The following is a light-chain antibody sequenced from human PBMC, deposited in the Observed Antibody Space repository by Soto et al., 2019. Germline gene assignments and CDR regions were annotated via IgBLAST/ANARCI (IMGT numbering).Light chain of an antibody. V-gene: IGLV2-14*03. CDR3: SSYTASTPFYV. CDR2: DVH. J-gene: IGLJ1*01. Sequence: QSVLTQPASVSGSPGQSITISCTGARTDVDGHDYASWYQQHPGQAPKLIIFDVHNRPSGVSSRFSGSKSGDTASLTISGLRAEDDGDYYCSSYTASTPFYVFGTGTKLTVL. CDR1: RTDVDGHDY.